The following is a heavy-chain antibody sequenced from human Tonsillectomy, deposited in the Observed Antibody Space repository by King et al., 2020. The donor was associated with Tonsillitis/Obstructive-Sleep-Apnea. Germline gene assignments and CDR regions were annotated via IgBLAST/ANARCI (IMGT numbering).Heavy chain of an antibody. CDR3: ASSRVD. CDR1: GFTFSSYA. CDR2: ISYDGSNK. Sequence: QLVQSGGGVVQPGRSLRLSCAASGFTFSSYAMHWVRQAPGKGPEWVAVISYDGSNKYYADSVKGRFTISRDNSKNTLYLQMNSLRAEDTAVYYCASSRVDWGQGTLVTVSS. J-gene: IGHJ4*02. V-gene: IGHV3-30*04. D-gene: IGHD3-10*01.